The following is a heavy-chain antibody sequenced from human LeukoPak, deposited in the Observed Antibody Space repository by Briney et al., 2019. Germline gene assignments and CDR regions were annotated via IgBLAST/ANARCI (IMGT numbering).Heavy chain of an antibody. Sequence: GGSLRLSCAASGFTFSSYDMHWVRQAPGKGLEWVAAIGSSGDTYYPGSVKGRFTISRENSKNSLYLQMNSLRAGDTAMYYCARGAKFSSNWSPDYWGQGTLVTVSS. J-gene: IGHJ4*02. CDR2: IGSSGDT. V-gene: IGHV3-13*01. CDR1: GFTFSSYD. D-gene: IGHD6-13*01. CDR3: ARGAKFSSNWSPDY.